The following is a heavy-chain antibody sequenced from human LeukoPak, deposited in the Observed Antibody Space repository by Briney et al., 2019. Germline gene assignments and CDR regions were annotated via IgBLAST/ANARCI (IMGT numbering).Heavy chain of an antibody. D-gene: IGHD5-18*01. CDR1: RYTFTDYY. V-gene: IGHV1-69-2*01. Sequence: ASVKVSCKVSRYTFTDYYMHWVQQAPGKGLEWMGLVDPEDGETIYAEKFQGRVTITADTSTDTAYMELSSLRSEDTAVYYCATGLVDTANDYWGQGTLVTVSS. J-gene: IGHJ4*02. CDR3: ATGLVDTANDY. CDR2: VDPEDGET.